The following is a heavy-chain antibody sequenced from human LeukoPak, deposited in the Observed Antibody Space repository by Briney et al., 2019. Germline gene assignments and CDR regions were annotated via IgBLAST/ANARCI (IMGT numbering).Heavy chain of an antibody. Sequence: GASVKVSCKASGYTFTSYGISWVRQAPGQGLEWMGWISAYNGNTNYAQKLQGRVTMTTDTSTSKAYLELRSLRSDDTAVYYCAIDLNSGDNIAVAGTFGYWGQGTLVTVSS. V-gene: IGHV1-18*01. CDR3: AIDLNSGDNIAVAGTFGY. CDR1: GYTFTSYG. CDR2: ISAYNGNT. J-gene: IGHJ4*02. D-gene: IGHD6-19*01.